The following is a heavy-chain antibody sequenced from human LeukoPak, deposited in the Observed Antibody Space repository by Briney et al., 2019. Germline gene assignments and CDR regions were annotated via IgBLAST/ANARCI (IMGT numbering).Heavy chain of an antibody. V-gene: IGHV3-30*02. Sequence: GGSLRLSCAASGFTFSSYGMHWVRQAPGKGLEWVAFIRYDGSNKYYADSVKGRFTISRDNSKNTLYLQMNSLRAEDTAVYYCAKDGNYYYDSSGYYYFDYWGQGTLVTVSS. D-gene: IGHD3-22*01. CDR3: AKDGNYYYDSSGYYYFDY. J-gene: IGHJ4*02. CDR2: IRYDGSNK. CDR1: GFTFSSYG.